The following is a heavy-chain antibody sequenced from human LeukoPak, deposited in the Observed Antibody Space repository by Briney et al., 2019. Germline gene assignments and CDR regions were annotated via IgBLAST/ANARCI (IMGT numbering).Heavy chain of an antibody. CDR2: IYTSGST. D-gene: IGHD6-13*01. V-gene: IGHV4-61*02. J-gene: IGHJ6*03. CDR1: GGSISSGRYY. CDR3: ARGGYSSSWDYYYYYMDV. Sequence: PSQTLSLTCTVSGGSISSGRYYWSWIRQPAGKGLEWIGRIYTSGSTNYNPSLKSRVTISVDTSKNQFSLKLSSVTAADTAVYYCARGGYSSSWDYYYYYMDVWGKGTTVTVSS.